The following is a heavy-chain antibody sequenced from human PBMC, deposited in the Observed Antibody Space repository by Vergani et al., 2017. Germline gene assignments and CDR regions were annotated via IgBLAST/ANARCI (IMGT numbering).Heavy chain of an antibody. D-gene: IGHD1-26*01. CDR1: GFTFSSYS. Sequence: EVQLVESGGGLVKPGGSLRLSCAASGFTFSSYSMNWVRQAPGKGLEWVSSISSSSSYIYYADSMKGRFIISRDNAKNTLYLQMNSLRAEDTAVYYCARVRPVLDGSYCSSALDYWGQGTLVTVSS. CDR2: ISSSSSYI. V-gene: IGHV3-21*02. J-gene: IGHJ4*02. CDR3: ARVRPVLDGSYCSSALDY.